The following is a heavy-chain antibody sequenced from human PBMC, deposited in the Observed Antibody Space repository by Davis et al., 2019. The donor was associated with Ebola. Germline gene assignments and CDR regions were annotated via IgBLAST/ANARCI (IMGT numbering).Heavy chain of an antibody. V-gene: IGHV3-30*14. D-gene: IGHD5-24*01. J-gene: IGHJ4*02. Sequence: GESLKISCAASGFTFSSYWMSWVRQAPGKGLEWVAVISYDGSNKYYADSVKGRFTISRDNSKNTLYLQMSSLRAEDTAVYYCVRDGYNGWWVPFDYWGQGTLVTVSS. CDR3: VRDGYNGWWVPFDY. CDR2: ISYDGSNK. CDR1: GFTFSSYW.